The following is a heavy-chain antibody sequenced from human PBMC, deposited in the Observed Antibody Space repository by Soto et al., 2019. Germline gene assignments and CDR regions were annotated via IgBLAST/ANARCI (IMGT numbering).Heavy chain of an antibody. V-gene: IGHV3-23*01. D-gene: IGHD3-3*01. J-gene: IGHJ6*02. CDR3: AKGLTILGVVMGYFVYYGLDV. CDR2: ISSSGAST. Sequence: GGSLRLSCAASRLTFSSYAMSWVRQAPGKGLEWVSAISSSGASTYSADSVKGRFTISRDNSKNTLYLQMNSLRAEDTDVYYCAKGLTILGVVMGYFVYYGLDVWGQGTTVIVSS. CDR1: RLTFSSYA.